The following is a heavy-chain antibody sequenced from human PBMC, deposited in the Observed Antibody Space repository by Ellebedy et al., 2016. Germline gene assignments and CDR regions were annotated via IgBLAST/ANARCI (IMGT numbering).Heavy chain of an antibody. CDR2: ISGSGGST. CDR3: ARDERAAARPRKVMDV. Sequence: GESLKISCAASGFTFSSYWMHWVRQAPGKGLEWVSTISGSGGSTYYADSVKGRFTISRDNAKNSLYLQMNSLRAEDTAVYYCARDERAAARPRKVMDVWGKGTTVTVSS. V-gene: IGHV3-21*04. CDR1: GFTFSSYW. J-gene: IGHJ6*03. D-gene: IGHD6-6*01.